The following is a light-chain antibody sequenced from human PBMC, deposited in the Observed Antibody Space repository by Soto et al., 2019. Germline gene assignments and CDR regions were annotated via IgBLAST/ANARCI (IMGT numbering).Light chain of an antibody. CDR1: QSVSSSN. CDR3: HQYGSLPFT. J-gene: IGKJ3*01. V-gene: IGKV3-20*01. Sequence: EIVLTQSPGTLSLSPGERATLSCRASQSVSSSNLAWYQQKPGQAPRLLMYGASSRATGIPDRFSGSGSGTDFTLTISGLEPDDVAVYFCHQYGSLPFTFGPGTKVDLK. CDR2: GAS.